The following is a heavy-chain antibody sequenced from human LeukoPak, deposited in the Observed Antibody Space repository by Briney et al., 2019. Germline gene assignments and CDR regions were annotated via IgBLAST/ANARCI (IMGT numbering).Heavy chain of an antibody. J-gene: IGHJ5*02. CDR2: MYYSSGNT. V-gene: IGHV4-39*07. CDR1: GGSISSSTYY. Sequence: SETLSLTCTVSGGSISSSTYYWGWIRQPPGKGLEWIGSMYYSSGNTYYNPSLKSRVTISVDTSKNQFSLKLSSVTAADTAVYYCARERGEGRGIAMVRGVRAPSYNWFDPWGQGTLVTVSS. CDR3: ARERGEGRGIAMVRGVRAPSYNWFDP. D-gene: IGHD3-10*01.